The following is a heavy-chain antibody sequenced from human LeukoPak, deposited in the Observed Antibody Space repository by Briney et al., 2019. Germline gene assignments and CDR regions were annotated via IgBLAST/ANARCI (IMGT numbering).Heavy chain of an antibody. D-gene: IGHD3-16*01. Sequence: GGSLRLSCAASGFTFDDYGMSWVRQAPGKGLEWVSGINWNGGSTGYADSVKGRFTISRDNAKNSLYLQMNNLRAEDTAVYYCARGRGWFMITANDAFDIWGQGTMVTVSS. CDR1: GFTFDDYG. V-gene: IGHV3-20*04. CDR3: ARGRGWFMITANDAFDI. J-gene: IGHJ3*02. CDR2: INWNGGST.